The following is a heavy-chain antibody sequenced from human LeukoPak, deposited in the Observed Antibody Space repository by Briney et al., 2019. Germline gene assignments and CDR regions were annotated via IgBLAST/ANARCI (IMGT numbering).Heavy chain of an antibody. Sequence: SETLSLTCSVSGGSISSYYWSWIPQPAGKGLWWSWRIYTSGSTNYNPSLKSRVTMSVDTSKNQFSLKLSSVAAADTAVYYCAAQLGIFSLGYWGQGTLVTVSS. CDR2: IYTSGST. D-gene: IGHD6-6*01. J-gene: IGHJ4*02. CDR3: AAQLGIFSLGY. V-gene: IGHV4-4*07. CDR1: GGSISSYY.